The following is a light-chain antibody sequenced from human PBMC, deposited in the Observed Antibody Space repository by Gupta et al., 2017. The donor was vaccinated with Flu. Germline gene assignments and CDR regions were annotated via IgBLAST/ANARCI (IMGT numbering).Light chain of an antibody. Sequence: DIQMTQSPVSLSASVGDIVTITCRASQSISSYVNWYQQKSGTAPKLLIYAASSLQSGVPSRFSGSGSGTDFTLTISSLQPEDFATYYCQQSYSSPPYTFAQGTKLEIK. V-gene: IGKV1-39*01. CDR2: AAS. J-gene: IGKJ2*01. CDR3: QQSYSSPPYT. CDR1: QSISSY.